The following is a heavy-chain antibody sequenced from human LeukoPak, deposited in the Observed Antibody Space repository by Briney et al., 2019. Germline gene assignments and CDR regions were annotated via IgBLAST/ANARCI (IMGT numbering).Heavy chain of an antibody. CDR1: GYTFTSYA. J-gene: IGHJ4*02. D-gene: IGHD6-13*01. CDR2: INPNSGGT. V-gene: IGHV1-2*02. Sequence: ASVKVSCKASGYTFTSYAMNWVRQAPGQGLEWMGWINPNSGGTNYAQKFQGRVTMTRDTSISTAYMELSRLRSDDTAVYYCATGYSLTFDYWGQGTLVTVSS. CDR3: ATGYSLTFDY.